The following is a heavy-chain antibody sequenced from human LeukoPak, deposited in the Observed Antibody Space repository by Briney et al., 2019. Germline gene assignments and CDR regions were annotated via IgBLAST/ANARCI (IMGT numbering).Heavy chain of an antibody. CDR3: ARGPMVRTNLFDY. V-gene: IGHV3-23*01. CDR1: GFTFTAYA. J-gene: IGHJ4*02. CDR2: IRGSGGGT. Sequence: GGSLRLSCAASGFTFTAYAMSWFRQTPGKGLEWVSAIRGSGGGTNYGDSVKGRFTISRDNAKNTLYLQMNSLRAEDTAVYYCARGPMVRTNLFDYWGQGTLVTVSS. D-gene: IGHD3-10*01.